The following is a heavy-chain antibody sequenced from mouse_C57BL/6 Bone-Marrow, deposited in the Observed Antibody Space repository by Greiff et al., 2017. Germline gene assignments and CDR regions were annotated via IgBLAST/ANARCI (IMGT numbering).Heavy chain of an antibody. V-gene: IGHV8-8*01. CDR1: GFSLSTFGMG. D-gene: IGHD1-1*01. J-gene: IGHJ2*01. CDR3: ARGTYYYDSSRFDY. CDR2: IWWDDDK. Sequence: ESGPGILQPSQTLSLTCSFSGFSLSTFGMGVGWIRQPSGKGLEWLAHIWWDDDKYYKPALKSRLTISKDTSKNQVFLKIAKVDTADTATYYCARGTYYYDSSRFDYWGQGTTLTVSS.